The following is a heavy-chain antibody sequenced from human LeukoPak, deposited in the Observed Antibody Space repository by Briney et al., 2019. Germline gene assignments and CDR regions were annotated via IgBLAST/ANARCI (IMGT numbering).Heavy chain of an antibody. V-gene: IGHV1-46*01. CDR1: GYTFTSYY. J-gene: IGHJ6*03. Sequence: GASVEVSCKASGYTFTSYYMHWVRQAPGQGLEWMGIINPIGGSTSYAQKFQGRVTMTRDMSTSTVYMELSSLRSEHTAVYYCARDLERHYYYYMDVWGKGTTVTVSS. CDR3: ARDLERHYYYYMDV. CDR2: INPIGGST.